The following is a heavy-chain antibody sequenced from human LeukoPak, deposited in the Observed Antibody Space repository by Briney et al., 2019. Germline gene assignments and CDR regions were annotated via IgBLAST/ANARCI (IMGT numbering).Heavy chain of an antibody. CDR1: GFTFSSYG. CDR2: IRYDGSNK. V-gene: IGHV3-30*02. Sequence: PGGSLRLSCAASGFTFSSYGMHWVRQAPGKGLEWVAFIRYDGSNKYYADSVKGRFTISRDNSKNTLYLQMNSLRAEDTAVYYCAKACGLPHSDPNFDYWGQGTLVTVSS. CDR3: AKACGLPHSDPNFDY. D-gene: IGHD2-21*01. J-gene: IGHJ4*02.